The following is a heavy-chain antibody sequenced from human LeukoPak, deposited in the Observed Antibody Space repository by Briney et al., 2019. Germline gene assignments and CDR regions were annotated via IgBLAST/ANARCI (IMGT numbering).Heavy chain of an antibody. Sequence: PSETLSLTCTVSGGSISSGDYYWSWIRQPPGKGLEWIGYIYYSGSTYYNPSLKSRVTISVDTSKNQFSLKLSSVTAADTAVYYCARDRRYDFWSGYIRRGDYYYYGTDVWGQGTTVTVSS. V-gene: IGHV4-30-4*01. J-gene: IGHJ6*02. CDR2: IYYSGST. D-gene: IGHD3-3*01. CDR1: GGSISSGDYY. CDR3: ARDRRYDFWSGYIRRGDYYYYGTDV.